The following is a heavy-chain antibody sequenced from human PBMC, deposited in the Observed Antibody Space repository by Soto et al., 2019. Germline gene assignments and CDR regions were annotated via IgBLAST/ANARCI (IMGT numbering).Heavy chain of an antibody. CDR2: IFTRGTA. CDR3: TKLWGYYFES. D-gene: IGHD3-22*01. Sequence: GGSLRLSCTASGFSVNDNYMAWGRQAPGKSPEWVAVIFTRGTAHYADSVTGRFTFSRDNSKRTLNLQLNNLRAEDTTVYYCTKLWGYYFESWGQGTLVTVSS. V-gene: IGHV3-53*01. J-gene: IGHJ4*02. CDR1: GFSVNDNY.